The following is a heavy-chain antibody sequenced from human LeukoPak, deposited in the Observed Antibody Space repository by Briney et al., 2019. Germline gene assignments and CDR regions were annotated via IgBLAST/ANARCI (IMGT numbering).Heavy chain of an antibody. CDR3: AALRFLEWLPPSASYYYGMDV. CDR2: IIPIFGTA. Sequence: SVKVSCMASGGTFSSYAISWVRQAPGQGLEWVGGIIPIFGTANYAQKFQGRVTITADESTSTANMELSSLRSEDTAVYYCAALRFLEWLPPSASYYYGMDVWGQGTTVTVSS. D-gene: IGHD3-3*01. V-gene: IGHV1-69*13. CDR1: GGTFSSYA. J-gene: IGHJ6*02.